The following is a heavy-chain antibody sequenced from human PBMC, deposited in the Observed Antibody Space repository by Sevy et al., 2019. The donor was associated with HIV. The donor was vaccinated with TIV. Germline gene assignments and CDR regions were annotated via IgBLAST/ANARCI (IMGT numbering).Heavy chain of an antibody. J-gene: IGHJ4*02. V-gene: IGHV4-4*07. Sequence: SETLFLTCTVSGGSVSAYYWDWIRQPAGKGLEWIGRIYHSGSTNYSPSLKSRLTMSIDTSKNQFSLNLRSVTAADTAVYYCARDPRSYFDSWGQGILVTVSS. CDR1: GGSVSAYY. CDR2: IYHSGST. CDR3: ARDPRSYFDS.